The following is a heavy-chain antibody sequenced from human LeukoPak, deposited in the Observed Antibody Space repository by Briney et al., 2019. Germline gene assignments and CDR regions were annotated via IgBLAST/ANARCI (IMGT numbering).Heavy chain of an antibody. CDR3: AKSRYSSSWYSR. CDR1: GFTFSSYG. V-gene: IGHV3-30*18. Sequence: GGSLRLSCAASGFTFSSYGMHWVRQAPGKGLEWVEVISYDGSNKYYADSVKGRFTISRDNSKNTLYLQMNSLRAEDTAVYYCAKSRYSSSWYSRWGQGTLVTVSS. J-gene: IGHJ4*02. CDR2: ISYDGSNK. D-gene: IGHD6-13*01.